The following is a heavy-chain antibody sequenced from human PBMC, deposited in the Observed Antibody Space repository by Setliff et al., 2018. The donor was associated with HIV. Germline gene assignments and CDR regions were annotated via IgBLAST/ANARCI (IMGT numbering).Heavy chain of an antibody. D-gene: IGHD3-16*01. CDR1: GYTFTSYD. J-gene: IGHJ6*02. CDR2: MNPNSGNT. CDR3: ARGSDSGSYSYYYGMDV. Sequence: GASVKVSCKASGYTFTSYDINWVRQATGQGLEWMGWMNPNSGNTGYAQKFQGRVTMTRNTSISTAYMELRSLRSEDTAVYYCARGSDSGSYSYYYGMDVWGQGTTVTVSS. V-gene: IGHV1-8*02.